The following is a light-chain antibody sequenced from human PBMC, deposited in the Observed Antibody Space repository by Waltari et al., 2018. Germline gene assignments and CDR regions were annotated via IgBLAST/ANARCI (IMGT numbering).Light chain of an antibody. CDR3: HQGTTWPRT. V-gene: IGKV3-15*01. J-gene: IGKJ2*01. CDR1: RNVGSS. Sequence: EVVLTQSPGALSVSPGESATLSCRASRNVGSSLAWYQQTPGQAPRLLVYDAKNRATDVPARFSGSGYGTQFTLTISSLEPEDVGLYYCHQGTTWPRTFGQGTKLEI. CDR2: DAK.